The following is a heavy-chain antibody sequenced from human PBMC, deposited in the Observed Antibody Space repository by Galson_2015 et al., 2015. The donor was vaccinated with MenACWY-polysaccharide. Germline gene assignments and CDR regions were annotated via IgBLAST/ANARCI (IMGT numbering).Heavy chain of an antibody. J-gene: IGHJ5*01. Sequence: SVKVSCKASGYTFTSYAMNWVRQAPGQGLEWMGWINTNTGNPTYAQGFTGRVVFSLDTSVSTAYLQISSLKAEDTAMYYCAREPTYSGSFGWFDSWGQGTLVTVSP. CDR2: INTNTGNP. CDR1: GYTFTSYA. V-gene: IGHV7-4-1*02. D-gene: IGHD1-26*01. CDR3: AREPTYSGSFGWFDS.